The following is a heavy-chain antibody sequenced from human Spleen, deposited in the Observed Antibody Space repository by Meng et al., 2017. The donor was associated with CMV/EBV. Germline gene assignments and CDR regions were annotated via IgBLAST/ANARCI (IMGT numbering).Heavy chain of an antibody. CDR2: IYSAGST. V-gene: IGHV3-66*02. J-gene: IGHJ4*02. Sequence: VSSNYMSWVRQGPGKGLEWVSVIYSAGSTYYADSVKGRFTISRDNSKNTVYLQMNSLRAEDTAVYYCARLARNYDILTGYSPSYFDYWGQGTLVTVSS. CDR1: VSSNY. D-gene: IGHD3-9*01. CDR3: ARLARNYDILTGYSPSYFDY.